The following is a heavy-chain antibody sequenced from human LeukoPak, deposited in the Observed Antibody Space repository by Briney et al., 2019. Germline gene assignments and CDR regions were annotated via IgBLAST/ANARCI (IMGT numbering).Heavy chain of an antibody. D-gene: IGHD5-24*01. J-gene: IGHJ4*02. V-gene: IGHV3-30*18. CDR3: AKDVYFRDGYNRKSVDY. CDR2: ISYDGSNK. CDR1: GFTFSSYG. Sequence: GGSLRLSCAASGFTFSSYGMHWVRQAPGKGLEWVAVISYDGSNKYYADSVKGRFTISRDNSKNTLYLQMNSLRAEDTAVYYCAKDVYFRDGYNRKSVDYWGQGTLVTVSS.